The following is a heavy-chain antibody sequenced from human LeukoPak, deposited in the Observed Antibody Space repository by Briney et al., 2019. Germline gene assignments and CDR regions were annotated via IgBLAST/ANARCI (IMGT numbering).Heavy chain of an antibody. D-gene: IGHD1-26*01. V-gene: IGHV1-18*01. CDR3: ARGARVGPFDY. Sequence: GASVKVSCRASGYTFTSYGISWVRQAPGEGLEWMGWISAYNGNTSYAQKLQGRVTMTTDTSTSTAYMELRSLRSDDTAVYYCARGARVGPFDYWGQGTLVTVSS. CDR2: ISAYNGNT. J-gene: IGHJ4*02. CDR1: GYTFTSYG.